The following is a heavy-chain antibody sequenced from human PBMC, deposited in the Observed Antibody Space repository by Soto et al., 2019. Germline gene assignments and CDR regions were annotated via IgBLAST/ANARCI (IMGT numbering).Heavy chain of an antibody. J-gene: IGHJ6*02. CDR3: ARGAEYQLLSRDYFYGMDV. Sequence: QVQLVEAGGGVVQPGRSLRLSCGASGFTFNSHGMHWVRQAPGKGLEWVAVISYEGSNNFYAESVKGRFTISRDNSKNTLYLQMNILRREDTAVYYCARGAEYQLLSRDYFYGMDVWGQGTTGTVSS. CDR1: GFTFNSHG. V-gene: IGHV3-30*03. D-gene: IGHD2-2*01. CDR2: ISYEGSNN.